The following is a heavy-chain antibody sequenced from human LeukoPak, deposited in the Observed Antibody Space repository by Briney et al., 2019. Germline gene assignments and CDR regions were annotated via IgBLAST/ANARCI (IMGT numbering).Heavy chain of an antibody. CDR3: AKGPRGGYGAYYFDY. CDR1: GFTFDDYA. V-gene: IGHV3-9*01. CDR2: ISWNSGSI. J-gene: IGHJ4*02. Sequence: PGRSLRLSCAASGFTFDDYAMHWVRQAPGKGLEWVSGISWNSGSIGYADSVKGRFTISRDNAKNSLYLQMNSPRAEDTALYYCAKGPRGGYGAYYFDYWGQGTLVTVSS. D-gene: IGHD5-12*01.